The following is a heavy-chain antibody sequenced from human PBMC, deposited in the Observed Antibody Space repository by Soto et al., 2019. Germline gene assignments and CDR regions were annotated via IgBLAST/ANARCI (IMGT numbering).Heavy chain of an antibody. CDR3: TRGRSSRACWYFDL. J-gene: IGHJ2*01. CDR1: GFTFSGSA. CDR2: IRSKANSYAT. V-gene: IGHV3-73*02. D-gene: IGHD6-13*01. Sequence: EVQLVESGGGLVQPGGSLKLSCAASGFTFSGSAMHWVRQASGKGLEWVGRIRSKANSYATAYAASVKGWFTISRDDSKNTAYLQMNSLKTEDTAVYYCTRGRSSRACWYFDLWGRGTLVTVSS.